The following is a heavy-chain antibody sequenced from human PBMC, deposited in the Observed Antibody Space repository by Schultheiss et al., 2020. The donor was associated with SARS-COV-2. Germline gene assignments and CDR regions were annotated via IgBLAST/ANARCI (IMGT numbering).Heavy chain of an antibody. V-gene: IGHV4-39*01. Sequence: SETLSLTCTVSGGSISSYYWGWIRQPPGKGLEWIGSIYYSGSTYYNPSLKSRVTISVDTSKNQFSLKLSSVTAADTAVYYCARWRRGYYGSGSFLDPWGQGTLVTVSS. J-gene: IGHJ5*02. CDR2: IYYSGST. CDR1: GGSISSYY. CDR3: ARWRRGYYGSGSFLDP. D-gene: IGHD3-10*01.